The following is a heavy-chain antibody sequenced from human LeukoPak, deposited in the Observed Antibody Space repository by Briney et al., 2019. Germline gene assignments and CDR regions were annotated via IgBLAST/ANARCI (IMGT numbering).Heavy chain of an antibody. CDR1: GYTFTSYG. J-gene: IGHJ4*02. CDR2: ISAYNGNT. D-gene: IGHD3-3*01. CDR3: AREGDRYYDFWSGMDY. Sequence: ASVKVSCKASGYTFTSYGISWVRQAPGQGLEWMGWISAYNGNTNYAQKLQGRVTMTTDTSTSTAYMELRSPRSDDTAVYYCAREGDRYYDFWSGMDYWGQGTLVTVSS. V-gene: IGHV1-18*01.